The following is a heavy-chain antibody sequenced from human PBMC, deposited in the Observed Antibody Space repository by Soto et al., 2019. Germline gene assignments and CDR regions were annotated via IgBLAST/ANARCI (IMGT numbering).Heavy chain of an antibody. CDR2: IYSRGST. Sequence: LSLTCAVSGGSISSGGYYWSWIRQPPGKGLEWIGNIYSRGSTYYNPSLRSRVTISVDTSKNQFSLNLGSVTAADTAVYFCARHYYGSGSYSARPNDAFDIWGQGTMVTVSS. J-gene: IGHJ3*02. V-gene: IGHV4-30-4*08. CDR1: GGSISSGGYY. CDR3: ARHYYGSGSYSARPNDAFDI. D-gene: IGHD3-10*01.